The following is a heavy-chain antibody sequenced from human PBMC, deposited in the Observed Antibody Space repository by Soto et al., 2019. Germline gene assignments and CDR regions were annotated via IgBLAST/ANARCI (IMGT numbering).Heavy chain of an antibody. V-gene: IGHV3-23*01. J-gene: IGHJ4*02. CDR1: GFTFNAYA. D-gene: IGHD4-4*01. CDR3: ARVASDYINSVDH. Sequence: DVQLLESGGGLVQPGGSLRLSCAASGFTFNAYAMTWVRQAPGKGLEWVSAIGGSGGTRYYAGSVRGRFTISRDNSKDTVDLQMNRLRVEDTAVYYCARVASDYINSVDHWGQGILVSVSS. CDR2: IGGSGGTR.